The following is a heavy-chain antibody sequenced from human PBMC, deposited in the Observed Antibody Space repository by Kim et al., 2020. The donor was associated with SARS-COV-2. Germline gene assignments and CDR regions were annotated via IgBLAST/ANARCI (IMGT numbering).Heavy chain of an antibody. CDR3: ARGRGVDY. Sequence: CQEYDVDSAKGRFTISRDNAKNSVYLQMNSLRGEDTAVYYCARGRGVDYWGQGTLVTVSS. V-gene: IGHV3-7*04. CDR2: CQE. J-gene: IGHJ4*02.